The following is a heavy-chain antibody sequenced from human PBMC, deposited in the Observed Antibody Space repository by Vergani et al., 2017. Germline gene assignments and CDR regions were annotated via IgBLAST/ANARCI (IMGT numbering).Heavy chain of an antibody. Sequence: QVQLQQWGAGLLKPSETLSLTCAVYGGSFSGYYWSWIRQPPGKGLEWIGEINHSGSTNYNPSLKSRVTISVDTSKNKFSLKLSSVTAADTAVYYCASYYNADRSDAFDIWGQGTMLTVSS. CDR3: ASYYNADRSDAFDI. CDR1: GGSFSGYY. V-gene: IGHV4-34*01. CDR2: INHSGST. D-gene: IGHD3-10*01. J-gene: IGHJ3*02.